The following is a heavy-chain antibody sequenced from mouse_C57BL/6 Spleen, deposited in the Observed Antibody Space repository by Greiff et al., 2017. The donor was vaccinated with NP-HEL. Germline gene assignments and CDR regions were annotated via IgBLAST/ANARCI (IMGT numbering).Heavy chain of an antibody. CDR2: IYPRSGNT. Sequence: VKLMESGAELARPGASVKLSCKASGYTFTSYGISWVKQRTGQGLEWIGEIYPRSGNTYYNEKFKGKATLTADKSSSTAYMQLRSLTSEDSAVYLCASTYDYDGNYFDYWGQGTTLTVSS. CDR1: GYTFTSYG. V-gene: IGHV1-81*01. D-gene: IGHD2-4*01. CDR3: ASTYDYDGNYFDY. J-gene: IGHJ2*01.